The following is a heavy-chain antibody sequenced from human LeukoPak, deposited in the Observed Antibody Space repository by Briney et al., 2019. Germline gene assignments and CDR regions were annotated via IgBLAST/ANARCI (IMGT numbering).Heavy chain of an antibody. J-gene: IGHJ4*02. CDR3: ARYRGGGYNYLDY. D-gene: IGHD5-24*01. CDR1: GGSFSGYY. Sequence: PSETLSLTCAVYGGSFSGYYWTWIRQPPGKGLDWIGEINHSGSTSYNPSLKSRVTMSVDTSENQFSLKLSSVTAADTAVYYCARYRGGGYNYLDYWGRGTLVTVSS. V-gene: IGHV4-34*01. CDR2: INHSGST.